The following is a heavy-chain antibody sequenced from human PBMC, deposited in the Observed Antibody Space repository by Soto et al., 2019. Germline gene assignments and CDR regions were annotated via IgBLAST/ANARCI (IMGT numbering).Heavy chain of an antibody. V-gene: IGHV3-33*01. Sequence: QVQLVESGGGVVQPGRSLRLSCAASGFTFSSYGMHWVRQAPGKGLEWVAVIWYDGSSKYYADSVKGRFTISRDNSKNTLYLQMNSLRAEDTAVYYCARDDCSGGRCYPDYWGQGTLVTVSS. CDR3: ARDDCSGGRCYPDY. CDR1: GFTFSSYG. CDR2: IWYDGSSK. D-gene: IGHD2-15*01. J-gene: IGHJ4*02.